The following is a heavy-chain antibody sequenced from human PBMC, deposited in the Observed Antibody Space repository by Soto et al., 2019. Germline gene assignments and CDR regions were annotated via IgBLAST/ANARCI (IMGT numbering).Heavy chain of an antibody. CDR2: ISSSSSTI. CDR1: GFTFSSYE. D-gene: IGHD6-19*01. V-gene: IGHV3-48*03. J-gene: IGHJ4*02. Sequence: GGSLRLSCAVSGFTFSSYEMSWVRQAPGKGLEWVSYISSSSSTIYYADSVKGRFIISRDNARNSLYLQMNSLRAEDTAVYYCARFPQDGSSGWNYFPYWGQGTPVTVSS. CDR3: ARFPQDGSSGWNYFPY.